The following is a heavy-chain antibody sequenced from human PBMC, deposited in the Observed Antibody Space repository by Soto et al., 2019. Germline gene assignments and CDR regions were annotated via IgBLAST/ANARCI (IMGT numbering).Heavy chain of an antibody. CDR1: GGSFGYDY. CDR3: ARDWYNWNYRRSFDI. V-gene: IGHV4-34*01. D-gene: IGHD1-7*01. J-gene: IGHJ3*02. CDR2: INHSGST. Sequence: SEPLSLRSTVYGGSFGYDYGSRIRQPPGKGLAWIGEINHSGSTNYNPSLKSRVTISVDPSKNQFSLKLSSVTAADTAVYYCARDWYNWNYRRSFDIWGQGTMVTVSS.